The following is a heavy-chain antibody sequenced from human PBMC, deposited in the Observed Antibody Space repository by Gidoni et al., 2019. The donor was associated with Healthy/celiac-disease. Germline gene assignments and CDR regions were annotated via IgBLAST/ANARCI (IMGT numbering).Heavy chain of an antibody. J-gene: IGHJ6*02. CDR1: GFTFRSYG. D-gene: IGHD2-15*01. CDR3: AREGVGYCSGGSCRQVTYYYGMDV. Sequence: QVQLVESGGGVVQPGRSLRLSCAASGFTFRSYGMHWVRPAPGKGLEWVAVIWYDGSNKYYADSVKGRFTISRDNSKNTLYLQMNSLRAEDTAVYYCAREGVGYCSGGSCRQVTYYYGMDVWGQGTTVTVSS. CDR2: IWYDGSNK. V-gene: IGHV3-33*01.